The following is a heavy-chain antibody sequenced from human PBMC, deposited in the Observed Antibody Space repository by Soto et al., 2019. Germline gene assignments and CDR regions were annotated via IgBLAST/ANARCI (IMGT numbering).Heavy chain of an antibody. CDR1: GGSISSYY. V-gene: IGHV4-59*01. CDR3: SRDQLSPHIDSSGYYFLSLAFDI. D-gene: IGHD3-22*01. Sequence: SETLSLTCTVSGGSISSYYWSWIRQPPGKGLEWIGYIYYSGSTNYNPSLKSRVTISVDTSKNQFSLKLSSVTAADTAVYYCSRDQLSPHIDSSGYYFLSLAFDIWGQGTMVTVSS. J-gene: IGHJ3*02. CDR2: IYYSGST.